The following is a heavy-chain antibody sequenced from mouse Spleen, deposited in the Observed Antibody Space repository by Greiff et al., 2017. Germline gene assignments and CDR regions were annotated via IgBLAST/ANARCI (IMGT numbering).Heavy chain of an antibody. CDR1: GYSFTGYY. CDR3: AREGNSPFDY. Sequence: VQLQQSGPELVKPGASVKISCKASGYSFTGYYMNWVKQSPEKSLEWIGEINPSTGGTTYNQKFKAKATLTVDKSSSTAYMQLKSLTSEDSAVYYCAREGNSPFDYWGQGTTLTVSS. CDR2: INPSTGGT. J-gene: IGHJ2*01. V-gene: IGHV1-42*01. D-gene: IGHD2-1*01.